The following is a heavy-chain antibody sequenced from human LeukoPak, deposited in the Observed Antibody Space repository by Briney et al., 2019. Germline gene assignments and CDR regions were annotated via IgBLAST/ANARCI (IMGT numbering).Heavy chain of an antibody. Sequence: SETLSLTCAVYGGSFSGYYWSWIRQPPGKGLEWIGEINRSGSTNYNPSLKSRVTISVDTSKNQFSLKLSSVTAADTAVYYCASCELNYYDSSGYYYAWGQGTLVTVSS. CDR3: ASCELNYYDSSGYYYA. D-gene: IGHD3-22*01. J-gene: IGHJ5*02. CDR1: GGSFSGYY. CDR2: INRSGST. V-gene: IGHV4-34*01.